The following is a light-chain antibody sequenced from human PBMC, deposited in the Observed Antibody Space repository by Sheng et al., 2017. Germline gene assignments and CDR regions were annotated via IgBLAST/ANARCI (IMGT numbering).Light chain of an antibody. CDR2: DAS. J-gene: IGKJ4*01. CDR1: ESVTSNF. CDR3: QQYGRSPLT. Sequence: EIVLTQSPNILYLSPGERATLSCRASESVTSNFLAWYQQKPGQAPRLVMYDASRRVTDIPDRFSGSGSRTDFTLTISRLEPEDFAVYYCQQYGRSPLTVGGGTKVQIK. V-gene: IGKV3-20*01.